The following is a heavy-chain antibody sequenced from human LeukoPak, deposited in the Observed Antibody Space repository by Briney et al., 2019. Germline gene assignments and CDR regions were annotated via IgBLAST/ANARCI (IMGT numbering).Heavy chain of an antibody. Sequence: SETLSLTCTVSGGSISSGGYYWSWIRQHPGKGLEWIGYIYYSGSTYYNPSLKSRVTISVDTSKNQFSLKLSSVTAADTAVYYCATGGRITMVRGPRADAFDIWGQGTMVTVSS. CDR3: ATGGRITMVRGPRADAFDI. CDR1: GGSISSGGYY. D-gene: IGHD3-10*01. J-gene: IGHJ3*02. V-gene: IGHV4-30-4*08. CDR2: IYYSGST.